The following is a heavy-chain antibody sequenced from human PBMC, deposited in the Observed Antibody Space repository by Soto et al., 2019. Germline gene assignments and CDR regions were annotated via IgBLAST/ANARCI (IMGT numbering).Heavy chain of an antibody. J-gene: IGHJ6*01. CDR2: ISYDGINK. D-gene: IGHD2-2*01. V-gene: IGHV3-30*04. Sequence: GGSLSLSGADSGFTFSSKAMHWVLQAPGKGLEWVAFISYDGINKYHADSVKGRFTISRDNSKNRLYLQMNSLRTEDTAVYYCARGYCSSTSCFYGMDVWGHGTTVTVSS. CDR1: GFTFSSKA. CDR3: ARGYCSSTSCFYGMDV.